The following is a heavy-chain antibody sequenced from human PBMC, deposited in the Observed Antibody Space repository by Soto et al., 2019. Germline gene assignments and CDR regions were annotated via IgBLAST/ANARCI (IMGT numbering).Heavy chain of an antibody. CDR2: IIPIFGTA. Sequence: QVQLVQSGAEVKKPGSSVKVSCKASGGTFSSYAINWVRQAPGQGLEWMGGIIPIFGTANYAQKFQGRVTITXXEXTXXDYMELSSLRSEDTAVYYCARGSGGSSYYYYGMDVWGQGTTVTVSS. CDR1: GGTFSSYA. J-gene: IGHJ6*02. V-gene: IGHV1-69*05. CDR3: ARGSGGSSYYYYGMDV. D-gene: IGHD2-15*01.